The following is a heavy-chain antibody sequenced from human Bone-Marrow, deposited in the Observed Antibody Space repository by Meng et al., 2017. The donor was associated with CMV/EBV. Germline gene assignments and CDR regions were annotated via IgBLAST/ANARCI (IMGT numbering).Heavy chain of an antibody. CDR1: GDSISTYW. V-gene: IGHV4-59*01. J-gene: IGHJ5*02. Sequence: SETLSLTCTVSGDSISTYWWSWIRQSPGKGLEWVGYIHHRGTTNHNPSLRSRVIMSVDTSNNQFSLKLTSVTAADTAVYYCARDSYHYGSSTYNWYDPWGQGILVTVSS. CDR2: IHHRGTT. D-gene: IGHD3-10*01. CDR3: ARDSYHYGSSTYNWYDP.